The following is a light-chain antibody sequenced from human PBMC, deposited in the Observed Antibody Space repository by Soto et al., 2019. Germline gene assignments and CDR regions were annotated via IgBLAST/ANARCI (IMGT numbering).Light chain of an antibody. CDR1: QSISSY. J-gene: IGKJ4*01. CDR3: QQSYSSPRT. CDR2: STS. Sequence: DLQMTQSPSSLSASVGDRVNITCRASQSISSYLNWYQQKPGKAPKLLIYSTSSLQSGVPSRFSGSGSGTDFTLTISSLQPEDFATYYCQQSYSSPRTFGGGTKVEIK. V-gene: IGKV1-39*01.